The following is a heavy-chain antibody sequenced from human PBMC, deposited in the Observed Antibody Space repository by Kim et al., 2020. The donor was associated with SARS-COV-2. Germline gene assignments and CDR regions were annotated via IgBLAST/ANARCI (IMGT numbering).Heavy chain of an antibody. D-gene: IGHD3-3*01. CDR1: GFTFSSYS. CDR3: ARDVRFLEWLATAVLDY. V-gene: IGHV3-21*01. J-gene: IGHJ4*02. Sequence: GGSLRLSCAASGFTFSSYSMNWVRQAPGKGLEWVSSISSSSSYIYYADSVKGRFTISRDNAKNSLYLQMNSLRAEDTAVYYCARDVRFLEWLATAVLDYWGQGTLVTVSS. CDR2: ISSSSSYI.